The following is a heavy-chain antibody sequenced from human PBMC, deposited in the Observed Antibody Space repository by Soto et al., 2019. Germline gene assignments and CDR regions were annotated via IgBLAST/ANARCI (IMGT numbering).Heavy chain of an antibody. CDR2: ISAYNGNT. D-gene: IGHD6-13*01. V-gene: IGHV1-18*01. CDR1: GYTFTSYG. CDR3: VRDSSSWFYYYYGMDV. Sequence: ASVKVSCKASGYTFTSYGISWVRQAPGQGLEWMGWISAYNGNTNYAQKLQGRVTMTTDTSTSTAYMDLRSLRSDDTAIYYCVRDSSSWFYYYYGMDVWGQGTTVTVSS. J-gene: IGHJ6*02.